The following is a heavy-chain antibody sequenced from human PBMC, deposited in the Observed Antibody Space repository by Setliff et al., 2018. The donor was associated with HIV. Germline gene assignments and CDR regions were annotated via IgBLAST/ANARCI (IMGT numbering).Heavy chain of an antibody. Sequence: PSETLSLTCTVSGGSINSGSYYWNWIRQPAGKGLEWIGHIYASGSTNYNPSLKSRVTMSVDTSKDQFSLKLNSLTAADTAVYYCARGRTQWPNYNWFDPWGQGTLVTVSS. J-gene: IGHJ5*02. CDR1: GGSINSGSYY. V-gene: IGHV4-61*09. CDR3: ARGRTQWPNYNWFDP. D-gene: IGHD6-19*01. CDR2: IYASGST.